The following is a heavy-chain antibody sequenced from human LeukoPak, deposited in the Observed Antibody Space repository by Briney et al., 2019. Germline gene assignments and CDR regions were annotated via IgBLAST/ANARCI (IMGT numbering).Heavy chain of an antibody. Sequence: SETLSLTCTVSGASISSSSYYWGWIRQPPGKGLEWIGSIHYSGGTYDNPSLKNRVTISVDTSKNQFSLKLSSVTAADTAVYYCASGGFDIWGQGTMVTVSS. D-gene: IGHD2-15*01. CDR1: GASISSSSYY. CDR2: IHYSGGT. V-gene: IGHV4-39*01. J-gene: IGHJ3*02. CDR3: ASGGFDI.